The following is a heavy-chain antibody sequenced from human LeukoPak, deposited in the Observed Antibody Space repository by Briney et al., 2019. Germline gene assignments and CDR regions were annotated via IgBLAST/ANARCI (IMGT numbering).Heavy chain of an antibody. CDR1: GGTFSSYA. Sequence: GASVKVSCKASGGTFSSYAISWVRQAPGQGLEWMGWINPNTGETNSAQKFQGRVTMTRDTTINTAYMELTRLTSDDTAVYYCASYPRYSSTPPFDYWGQGTLVTVSS. J-gene: IGHJ4*02. V-gene: IGHV1-2*02. CDR2: INPNTGET. D-gene: IGHD2-2*01. CDR3: ASYPRYSSTPPFDY.